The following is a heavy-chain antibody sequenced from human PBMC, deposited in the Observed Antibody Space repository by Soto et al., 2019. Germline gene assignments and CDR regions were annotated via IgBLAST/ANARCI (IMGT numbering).Heavy chain of an antibody. CDR1: GFTFSSYS. J-gene: IGHJ5*02. CDR3: ARDPARQWLRLYYPWFDP. V-gene: IGHV3-21*01. D-gene: IGHD5-12*01. CDR2: ISSSSSYI. Sequence: PGGSLRLSCAASGFTFSSYSMNWVRQAPGKGLEWVSSISSSSSYIYYADSVKGRFTISRDNAKNSLYLQMNSLRAEDTAVYYCARDPARQWLRLYYPWFDPWGQGTLVTVSS.